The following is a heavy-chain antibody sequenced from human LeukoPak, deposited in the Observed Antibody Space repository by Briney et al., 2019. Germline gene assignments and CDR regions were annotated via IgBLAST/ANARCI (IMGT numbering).Heavy chain of an antibody. D-gene: IGHD3-22*01. CDR2: ISYSGST. Sequence: SETLSLTCTVSGGSISSSSYYWGWIRQPPGKGLEWIGCISYSGSTYYNPSLKSRVTISVDTSKNQFSLKLSSVTAADTAVYYCARGAYYDSSGYIDNDAFDTWGQGTMVTVSS. CDR1: GGSISSSSYY. V-gene: IGHV4-39*07. J-gene: IGHJ3*02. CDR3: ARGAYYDSSGYIDNDAFDT.